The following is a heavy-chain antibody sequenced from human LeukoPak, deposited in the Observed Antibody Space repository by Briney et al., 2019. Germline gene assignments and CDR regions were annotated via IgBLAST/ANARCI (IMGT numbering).Heavy chain of an antibody. Sequence: ASVKVSCKASGHTFTSYGISWVRQAPGQGLEWMGWTSAYNGNTNYAQKLQDRVTMTTDTSTSTAYMELRSLRSDDTAVYYCARSKHLGYCSGGSCYYHAFDIWGQGTMVTVSS. D-gene: IGHD2-15*01. CDR1: GHTFTSYG. CDR2: TSAYNGNT. CDR3: ARSKHLGYCSGGSCYYHAFDI. V-gene: IGHV1-18*01. J-gene: IGHJ3*02.